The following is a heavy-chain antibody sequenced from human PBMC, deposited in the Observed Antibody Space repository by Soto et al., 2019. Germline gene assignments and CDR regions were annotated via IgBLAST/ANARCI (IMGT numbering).Heavy chain of an antibody. CDR3: ARAKTRGYSYGSNWFDP. CDR2: INHSGST. Sequence: QVQLQQWGAGLLKPSETLSLTCAVYGGSFSGYYWSWIRQPPGKGLEWIGEINHSGSTNYNPSLMSRVTISVDTSKHQFSLKLSFVTAADTAVYYCARAKTRGYSYGSNWFDPWGQGTLVTVSS. V-gene: IGHV4-34*01. J-gene: IGHJ5*02. CDR1: GGSFSGYY. D-gene: IGHD5-18*01.